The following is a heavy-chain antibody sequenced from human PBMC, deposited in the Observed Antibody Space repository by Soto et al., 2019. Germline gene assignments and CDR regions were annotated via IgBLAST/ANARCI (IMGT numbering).Heavy chain of an antibody. CDR1: GFTFSSYG. J-gene: IGHJ4*02. CDR2: ISYDGSNK. V-gene: IGHV3-30*18. Sequence: QVQLVESGGGVVQPGRSLRLSCAASGFTFSSYGMHWVRQAPGKGLEWVAVISYDGSNKYYADSVKGRFTISRDNSKNTLYLQMNSLRAEDTAVYYCAKVGRDDRSGCYYDGVLGYFDYWGQGTLVTVSS. CDR3: AKVGRDDRSGCYYDGVLGYFDY. D-gene: IGHD1-26*01.